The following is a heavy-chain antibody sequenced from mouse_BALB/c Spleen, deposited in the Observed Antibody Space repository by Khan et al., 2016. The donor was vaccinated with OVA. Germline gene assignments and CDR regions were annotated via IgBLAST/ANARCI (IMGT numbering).Heavy chain of an antibody. CDR2: ISSGSTYT. V-gene: IGHV5-6-4*01. J-gene: IGHJ1*01. Sequence: EVELVESGGGLVRPGGSLKLSCAASGFSFTSYTMSWVRQTPEKRLEWVATISSGSTYTYYPDSVKGRFTISRDNAKNTLYLQMSSLKAEDTAMYYCTRYVNFAHWYFYCWGAGTTVTVSS. D-gene: IGHD2-1*01. CDR3: TRYVNFAHWYFYC. CDR1: GFSFTSYT.